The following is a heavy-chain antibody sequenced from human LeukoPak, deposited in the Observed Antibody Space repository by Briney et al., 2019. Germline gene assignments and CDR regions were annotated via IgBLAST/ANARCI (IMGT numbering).Heavy chain of an antibody. CDR3: AKGPPLNWFDP. D-gene: IGHD4/OR15-4a*01. CDR1: GFTFSSYA. J-gene: IGHJ5*02. CDR2: ISGSGDTT. Sequence: PGGSLRLSCAASGFTFSSYAMSWVRQAPGKGLEWVSGISGSGDTTYYADSVKGRFTISRDNSKNTLYLQMNSLRVEDTGIYYCAKGPPLNWFDPWGQGTLVTVSS. V-gene: IGHV3-23*01.